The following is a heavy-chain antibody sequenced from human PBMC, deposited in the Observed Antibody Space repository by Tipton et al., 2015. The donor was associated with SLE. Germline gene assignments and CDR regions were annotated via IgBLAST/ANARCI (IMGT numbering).Heavy chain of an antibody. Sequence: SLRLSCAASGFTFSTYAMSWVRQVSGKGLEWVSDISGSGGSTYYADSVKGRFTISRDNSKNTLYLQMNSMRAEDTAVYYCARARSSTWFESDAFDIWGQGTMVTVSS. V-gene: IGHV3-23*01. CDR2: ISGSGGST. D-gene: IGHD6-13*01. CDR3: ARARSSTWFESDAFDI. J-gene: IGHJ3*02. CDR1: GFTFSTYA.